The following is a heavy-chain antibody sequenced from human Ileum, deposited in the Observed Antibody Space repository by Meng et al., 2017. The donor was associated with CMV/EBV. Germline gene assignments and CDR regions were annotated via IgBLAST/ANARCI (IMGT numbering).Heavy chain of an antibody. Sequence: SVKVSCQASGGTFSSYAISGVRQARGQGLEWMGGIIPILGIANYAQKFQGRVTLTADKSTSTAYMELSSLRSEDTAVYYCASSQDIVVVPAAIQYYSYGIDVWGQGTMVTVSS. CDR3: ASSQDIVVVPAAIQYYSYGIDV. CDR1: GGTFSSYA. CDR2: IIPILGIA. V-gene: IGHV1-69*10. J-gene: IGHJ6*02. D-gene: IGHD2-2*02.